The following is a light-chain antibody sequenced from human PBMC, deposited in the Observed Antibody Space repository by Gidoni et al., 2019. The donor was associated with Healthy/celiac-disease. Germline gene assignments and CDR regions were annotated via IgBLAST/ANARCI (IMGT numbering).Light chain of an antibody. Sequence: QSALTQPPSASGSPGQSVTISCTGTSSDVGGYNYVSWYQQHPGKAPKLMIYEVSKRPSGVSDRFSGSKSGNTASLTVSRLQAEDEADYYCSSYAGSNNFERVFGGGTKLTVL. CDR3: SSYAGSNNFERV. CDR2: EVS. V-gene: IGLV2-8*01. J-gene: IGLJ3*02. CDR1: SSDVGGYNY.